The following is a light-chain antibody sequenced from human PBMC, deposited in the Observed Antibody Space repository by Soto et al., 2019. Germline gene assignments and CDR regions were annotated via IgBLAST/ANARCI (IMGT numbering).Light chain of an antibody. V-gene: IGLV2-8*01. J-gene: IGLJ1*01. CDR2: EVS. CDR1: SSDVGGYNY. Sequence: QSVLTQPPSASGSPGQSVTISCTGTSSDVGGYNYVSWYQQHPGKAPKLMIYEVSKRPSGVPDRFSGSKSGNTASLTVSGLQAEDEADYYCSSYAGSNWWVXGTGTKVPVL. CDR3: SSYAGSNWWV.